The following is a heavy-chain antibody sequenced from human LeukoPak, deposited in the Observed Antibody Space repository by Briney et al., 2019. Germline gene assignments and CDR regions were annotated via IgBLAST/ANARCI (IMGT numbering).Heavy chain of an antibody. CDR2: ISSSSSTI. CDR3: ARDSKLSHDY. J-gene: IGHJ4*02. Sequence: GGSLRLSCAASGFTFSSYSMNWVRQAPGQGLEWVSYISSSSSTIYYADSVKGRFTISRDNAKNSLYLQMNSLRAEDTAVYYCARDSKLSHDYWGQGTLVTVSS. CDR1: GFTFSSYS. V-gene: IGHV3-48*01. D-gene: IGHD3-10*01.